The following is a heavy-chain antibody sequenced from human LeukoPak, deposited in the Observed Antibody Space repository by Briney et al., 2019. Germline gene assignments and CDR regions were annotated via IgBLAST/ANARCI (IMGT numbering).Heavy chain of an antibody. CDR3: ARQTAKNVDTARFDY. V-gene: IGHV4-59*08. D-gene: IGHD5-18*01. CDR2: LYYNGST. CDR1: GGSINNYY. J-gene: IGHJ4*02. Sequence: SETLSLTCTISGGSINNYYWSWIRQPPGKGLEWIGYLYYNGSTNYNPSLNSRVNISLDTSKNQFSLRLSSVTAADTAVYYCARQTAKNVDTARFDYWGQGTLVTVSS.